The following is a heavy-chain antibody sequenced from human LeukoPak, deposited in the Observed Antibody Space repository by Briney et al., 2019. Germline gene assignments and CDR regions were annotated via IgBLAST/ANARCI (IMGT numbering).Heavy chain of an antibody. J-gene: IGHJ3*02. Sequence: SETLSLTCTVSGGSITNSYWNWIRQSPGKGLEWIGYINYSGSTNYNPSLKSRVTISVDTSKNQFSLKLSSVTAADTAVYFCARDPLSTNDFGIWGQGTMVTVSS. CDR2: INYSGST. D-gene: IGHD1-1*01. CDR3: ARDPLSTNDFGI. V-gene: IGHV4-59*01. CDR1: GGSITNSY.